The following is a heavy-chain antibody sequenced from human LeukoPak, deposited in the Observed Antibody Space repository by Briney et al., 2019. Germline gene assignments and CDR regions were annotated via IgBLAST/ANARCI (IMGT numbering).Heavy chain of an antibody. Sequence: GASVKVSCKASGGTSSSYAISWVRQAPGQGLEWMGRIIPILGIANYAQKFQGRVTITADKSTSTAYMELSSLRSEDTAVYYCARDPQTMIVVVDDAFDIWGQGTMVTVSS. J-gene: IGHJ3*02. CDR2: IIPILGIA. D-gene: IGHD3-22*01. CDR3: ARDPQTMIVVVDDAFDI. V-gene: IGHV1-69*04. CDR1: GGTSSSYA.